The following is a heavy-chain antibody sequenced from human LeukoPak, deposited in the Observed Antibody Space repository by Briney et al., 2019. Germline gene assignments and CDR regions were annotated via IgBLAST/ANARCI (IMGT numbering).Heavy chain of an antibody. CDR3: ARDTSRGNTNWFDP. CDR1: GFTFSSYG. J-gene: IGHJ5*02. V-gene: IGHV3-23*01. Sequence: GGSLRLSCAASGFTFSSYGMSWVRQAPGKGLEWVSAISGSGGSTYYADSVKGRFTISRDNSKNTLYLQMNSLRADDTAVYYCARDTSRGNTNWFDPWGQGTLVTVSS. D-gene: IGHD3-10*01. CDR2: ISGSGGST.